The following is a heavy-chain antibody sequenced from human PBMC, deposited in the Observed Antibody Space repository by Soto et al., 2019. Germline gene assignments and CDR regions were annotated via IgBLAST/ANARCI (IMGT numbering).Heavy chain of an antibody. Sequence: QVQLVQSGAEVKKPGASVKVSCKASGYTFTSYGIIWVRQAPGQGLEWMGWISAYNGNTNYAQKLQGRVTMTTDTSTSTAYMELRSLRSDDTAVYYCARVGPDSYIVASNDAFDIWGQGTMVTVSS. V-gene: IGHV1-18*01. J-gene: IGHJ3*02. CDR3: ARVGPDSYIVASNDAFDI. D-gene: IGHD5-12*01. CDR2: ISAYNGNT. CDR1: GYTFTSYG.